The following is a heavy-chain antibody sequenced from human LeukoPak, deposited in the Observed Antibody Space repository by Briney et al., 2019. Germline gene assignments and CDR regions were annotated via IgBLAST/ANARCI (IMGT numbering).Heavy chain of an antibody. CDR2: IIPILGIA. V-gene: IGHV1-69*02. J-gene: IGHJ4*02. CDR3: ARAEAITIFLDLGH. Sequence: VASVKVSCKASGGTVSSYTISWVRQAPGQGLEWMGRIIPILGIANYAQKFQGRVTITADKSTSTAYMELSSLRSEDTAVYYCARAEAITIFLDLGHWGQGTLVTVSS. D-gene: IGHD3-3*01. CDR1: GGTVSSYT.